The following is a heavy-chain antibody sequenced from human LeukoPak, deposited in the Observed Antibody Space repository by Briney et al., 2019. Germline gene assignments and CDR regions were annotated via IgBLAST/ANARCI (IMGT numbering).Heavy chain of an antibody. V-gene: IGHV4-34*01. CDR3: AREGLYYDSSGFDY. CDR1: GGSFSGYY. D-gene: IGHD3-22*01. Sequence: SETLSLTCAVYGGSFSGYYWSWIRQPPGKGLEWIGEINHSGSTNYNPSLKSRVTISVDTSKNQSSLKLSSVTAADTAVYYCAREGLYYDSSGFDYWGQGTLVTVSS. CDR2: INHSGST. J-gene: IGHJ4*02.